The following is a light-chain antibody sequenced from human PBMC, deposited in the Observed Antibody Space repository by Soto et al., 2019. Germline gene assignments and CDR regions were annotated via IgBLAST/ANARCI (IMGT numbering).Light chain of an antibody. CDR1: SSNIGGNT. CDR3: AGWDDSLNGVV. J-gene: IGLJ2*01. V-gene: IGLV1-44*01. Sequence: QSVLTQPPSASGTPGQRVTISCSGSSSNIGGNTVNWYQQFPGTAPKLLINTNNQRPSGVPARFSGSKSGTSASLAISGLQSEHEADYYCAGWDDSLNGVVFGGGTKLTVL. CDR2: TNN.